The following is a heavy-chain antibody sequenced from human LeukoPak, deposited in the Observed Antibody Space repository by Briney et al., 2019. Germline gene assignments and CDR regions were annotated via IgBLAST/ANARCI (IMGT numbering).Heavy chain of an antibody. Sequence: PGGSLRLSCAASGFTFDDYAMHWVRQAPGRGLEWVSLISGDGGSTYYADSVKGRFTISRDNSKNSLYLQMNSLRTEDTALYYCAKDYRTFDFWSGYYTGSFDYWGQGTLVTVSS. J-gene: IGHJ4*02. CDR1: GFTFDDYA. V-gene: IGHV3-43*02. CDR3: AKDYRTFDFWSGYYTGSFDY. D-gene: IGHD3-3*01. CDR2: ISGDGGST.